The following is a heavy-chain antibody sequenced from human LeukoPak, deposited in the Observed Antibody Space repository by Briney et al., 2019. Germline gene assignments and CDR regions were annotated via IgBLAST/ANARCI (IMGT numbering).Heavy chain of an antibody. CDR1: GITLSNYG. CDR3: AKRGVVIRVILVGFHKEAYYFDS. Sequence: GGSLRLSCAVSGITLSNYGMTWVRQAPGKGLEWVAGISDTGGRTNYADSVKGRFTISRDNPKNTLYLQMNNLRAEDTAVYFCAKRGVVIRVILVGFHKEAYYFDSWGQGALVTVSS. J-gene: IGHJ4*02. CDR2: ISDTGGRT. D-gene: IGHD3-22*01. V-gene: IGHV3-23*01.